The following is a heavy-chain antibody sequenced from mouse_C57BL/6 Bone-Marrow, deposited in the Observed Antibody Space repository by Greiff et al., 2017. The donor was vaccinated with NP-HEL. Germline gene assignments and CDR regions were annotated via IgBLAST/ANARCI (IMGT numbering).Heavy chain of an antibody. CDR3: ARTRDYYGSSWFDD. CDR1: GYSITSDY. J-gene: IGHJ2*01. V-gene: IGHV3-8*01. Sequence: EVKLMESGPGLAKPSQTLSLTCSVTGYSITSDYWNWIRKFPGNKLEYMGYISYSGSTYYTPSLKSRISITRDTSKNQYYRQLNSVTTEDTATYYCARTRDYYGSSWFDDWGQGTTLTVSS. CDR2: ISYSGST. D-gene: IGHD1-1*01.